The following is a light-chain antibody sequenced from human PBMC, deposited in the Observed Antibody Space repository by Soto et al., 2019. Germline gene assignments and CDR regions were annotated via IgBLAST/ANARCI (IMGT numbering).Light chain of an antibody. V-gene: IGKV3-15*01. Sequence: PWETATLSCRASQSVHSNLAWFQQHPGQAPRLLIYGASSRATGIPVRFSGSGSGTEFTLTISSLQPEDFAVYYCQQYTDWPWGTFGGGTKVDI. CDR2: GAS. J-gene: IGKJ4*01. CDR3: QQYTDWPWGT. CDR1: QSVHSN.